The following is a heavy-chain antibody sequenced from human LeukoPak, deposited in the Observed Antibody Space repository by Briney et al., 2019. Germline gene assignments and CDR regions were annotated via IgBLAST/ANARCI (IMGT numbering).Heavy chain of an antibody. CDR2: IKQDGTTE. J-gene: IGHJ1*01. Sequence: PGGSLRLSSAASGFTFSTYWRNWGRQAPGKVLEWGANIKQDGTTEYYVDSVKGRFTISRDNAKKSLSLQMNSLRAEDTAVYYCAGGSGWLIEHWGQGTLVTVSS. CDR3: AGGSGWLIEH. CDR1: GFTFSTYW. D-gene: IGHD6-19*01. V-gene: IGHV3-7*03.